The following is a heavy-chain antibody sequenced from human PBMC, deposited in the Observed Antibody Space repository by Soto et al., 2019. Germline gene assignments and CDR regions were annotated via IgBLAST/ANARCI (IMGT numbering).Heavy chain of an antibody. J-gene: IGHJ4*02. D-gene: IGHD3-10*01. CDR2: VDPGDSYT. CDR3: ARRGSDTYYNAVHKDYFAS. CDR1: GYNFANYR. V-gene: IGHV5-10-1*01. Sequence: GESLKISCQASGYNFANYRLSWVRQMPGKGLEWMGRVDPGDSYTTYSPSFQGLVTISVDKSISTAYLQWSSLKASDTAIYYCARRGSDTYYNAVHKDYFASWGQGTLVTFSS.